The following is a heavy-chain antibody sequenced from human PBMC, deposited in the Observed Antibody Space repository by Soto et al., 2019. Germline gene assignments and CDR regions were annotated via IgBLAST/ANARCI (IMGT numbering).Heavy chain of an antibody. J-gene: IGHJ4*02. Sequence: QVQLQESGPGLVKPSQTLSLTCTVSGGSISSGGYYWNWIRQHPGKGLEWIGYIYYSGSTYYNPPXXSXXTISVDTPKNRFSLKLNSVTSADTGVYYCARELLTWGQGTLVTVSS. CDR1: GGSISSGGYY. V-gene: IGHV4-31*03. CDR3: ARELLT. CDR2: IYYSGST.